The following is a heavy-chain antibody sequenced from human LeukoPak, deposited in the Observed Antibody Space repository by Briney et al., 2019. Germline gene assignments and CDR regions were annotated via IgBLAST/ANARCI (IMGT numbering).Heavy chain of an antibody. V-gene: IGHV3-48*03. D-gene: IGHD5-12*01. CDR3: AKGYIVATISYYFDY. CDR1: GFTFSSYE. Sequence: PGGSLRLSCAASGFTFSSYEMNWVRQAPGKGLEWVSYISSSGSTIYYADSVKGRFTISRDNSKNTLYLQMNSLRAEDTAVYYCAKGYIVATISYYFDYWGQGTLVTVSS. J-gene: IGHJ4*02. CDR2: ISSSGSTI.